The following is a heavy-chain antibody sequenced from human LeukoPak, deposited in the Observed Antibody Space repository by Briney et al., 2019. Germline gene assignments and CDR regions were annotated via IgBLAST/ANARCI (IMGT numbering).Heavy chain of an antibody. J-gene: IGHJ3*02. Sequence: PSGTLSLTCTVSGGSISSSSYYWGWIRQPPGKGLEWIGSIYYSGSTYYNPSLKSRVTISVDTSKNQFSLKLSSVTAADTAVYYCARGGYYGSGSYYGDAFDIWGQGTMVTVSS. CDR2: IYYSGST. V-gene: IGHV4-39*01. CDR1: GGSISSSSYY. CDR3: ARGGYYGSGSYYGDAFDI. D-gene: IGHD3-10*01.